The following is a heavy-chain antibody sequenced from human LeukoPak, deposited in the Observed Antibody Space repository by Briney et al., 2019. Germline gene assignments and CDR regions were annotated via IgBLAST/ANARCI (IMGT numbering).Heavy chain of an antibody. J-gene: IGHJ4*02. D-gene: IGHD6-19*01. V-gene: IGHV1-8*01. CDR3: ARDYPYIGWYYFDY. Sequence: ASVKVSCKDSGYTFTSYDINWVRQATGQGLEWMGWMNPNSGNTGYAQKFQSRVTMTMNTSMSTAYMELSSLRSEDTAVYYCARDYPYIGWYYFDYWGQGTLVTVSS. CDR1: GYTFTSYD. CDR2: MNPNSGNT.